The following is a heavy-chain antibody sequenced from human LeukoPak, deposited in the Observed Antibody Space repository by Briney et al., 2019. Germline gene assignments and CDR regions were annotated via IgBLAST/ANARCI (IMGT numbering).Heavy chain of an antibody. D-gene: IGHD3-3*01. V-gene: IGHV4-39*01. CDR1: GGSISSSSYY. Sequence: SSETLSLTCTVSGGSISSSSYYWGWIRQPPGKGLEWIGSIYYSGSTNYNPSLRSRVTISVDTSKNQFSLKLSSVTAADTAVYYCARSVEWTGYAYPMDVWGKGTTVTISS. CDR3: ARSVEWTGYAYPMDV. CDR2: IYYSGST. J-gene: IGHJ6*03.